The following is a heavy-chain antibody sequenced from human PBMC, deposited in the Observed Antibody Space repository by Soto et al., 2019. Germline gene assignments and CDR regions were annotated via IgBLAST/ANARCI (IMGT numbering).Heavy chain of an antibody. CDR2: ISAYNGKT. Sequence: QIQLVQSGGEVKKPGASVKFSFKYSVYKFMSYIIPWVRQDPGQGGEWMGRISAYNGKTNYAQKLQGRVTMTTDTYTRTAYMELRSLRSDDTAVYYCARGEFCGGAAGCRDMDVWGQGTTVTVSS. CDR1: VYKFMSYI. D-gene: IGHD2-21*01. CDR3: ARGEFCGGAAGCRDMDV. J-gene: IGHJ6*02. V-gene: IGHV1-18*01.